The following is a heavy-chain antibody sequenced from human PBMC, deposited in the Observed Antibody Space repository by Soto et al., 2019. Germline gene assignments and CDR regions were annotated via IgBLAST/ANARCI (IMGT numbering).Heavy chain of an antibody. J-gene: IGHJ6*02. CDR1: GLTFSNSE. V-gene: IGHV3-48*03. D-gene: IGHD3-3*01. CDR3: ASVTLRFSYGIHV. Sequence: EGQLVESGGGLEQPGGSLRLSCAGSGLTFSNSEMHWVRQAPGKGLEWLSYISKSGSVIYYADSVKGRFTISRDNAKNFLYLQLNSLRAEDTAVYFCASVTLRFSYGIHVWGQGTTVTVSS. CDR2: ISKSGSVI.